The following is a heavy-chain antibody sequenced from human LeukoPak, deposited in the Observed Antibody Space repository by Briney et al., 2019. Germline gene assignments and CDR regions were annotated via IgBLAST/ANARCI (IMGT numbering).Heavy chain of an antibody. J-gene: IGHJ4*02. D-gene: IGHD4-23*01. Sequence: PSETLSLTCTVSGGSISSGSYYWSWIRQPAWKGLEWIGRIYTSGSTNYNPSLKSRVTISVDTSKNQFSLKLSSVTAADTAVYYCASTVVKGVGFDYWGQGTLVTVSS. CDR1: GGSISSGSYY. CDR3: ASTVVKGVGFDY. CDR2: IYTSGST. V-gene: IGHV4-61*02.